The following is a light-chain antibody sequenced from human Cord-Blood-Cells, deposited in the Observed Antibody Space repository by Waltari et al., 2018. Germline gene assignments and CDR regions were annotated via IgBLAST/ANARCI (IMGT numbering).Light chain of an antibody. CDR1: ALPKQY. Sequence: SYELTQPPSVSVSPGQTARNTCSGDALPKQYAHWYQQKPGQAPVLVIYKDSERPSGIPERFSGSSSGTTVTLTISGVQAEDEADYYCQSADSSGTYEVFGGGTKLTVL. CDR2: KDS. CDR3: QSADSSGTYEV. V-gene: IGLV3-25*02. J-gene: IGLJ2*01.